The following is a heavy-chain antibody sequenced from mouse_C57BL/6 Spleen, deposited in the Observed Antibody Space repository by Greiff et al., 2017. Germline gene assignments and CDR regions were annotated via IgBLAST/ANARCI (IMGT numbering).Heavy chain of an antibody. CDR1: GYTFTSYG. V-gene: IGHV1-81*01. D-gene: IGHD1-1*01. CDR3: ARYPTTVVATGAMDY. Sequence: LVESGAELARPGASVKLSCKASGYTFTSYGISWVKQRTGQGLEWIGEIYPRSGNTYYNEKFKGKATLTADKSSSTAYMALRSLTSEDSAVYFCARYPTTVVATGAMDYWGQGTSVTVSS. CDR2: IYPRSGNT. J-gene: IGHJ4*01.